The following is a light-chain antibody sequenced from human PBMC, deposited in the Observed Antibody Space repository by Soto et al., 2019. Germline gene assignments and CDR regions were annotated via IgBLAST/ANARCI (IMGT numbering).Light chain of an antibody. CDR3: SSYTRSTIYV. CDR1: SSDVGGYNH. Sequence: QSVLTQPASVSGSPGQSITISCTGTSSDVGGYNHVSWYQHYPGKAPKLIIYDVTNRPSGVSNRFSGSKSCNTASLSISGLQAEDEADYFCSSYTRSTIYVFGTGTKLTVL. J-gene: IGLJ1*01. CDR2: DVT. V-gene: IGLV2-14*03.